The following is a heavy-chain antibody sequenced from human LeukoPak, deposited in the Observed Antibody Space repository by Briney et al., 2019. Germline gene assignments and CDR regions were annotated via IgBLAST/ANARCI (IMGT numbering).Heavy chain of an antibody. J-gene: IGHJ1*01. Sequence: SETLSLTCTVSGGSINSNIYYWGWIRQPPGKGLEWIGTLYYSGSPYYNPSLERRVTISVDTSKNQFSLQLRSVTAADTAVYYCARQRFTSSQSTYFQHWGQGTLVTVSS. CDR3: ARQRFTSSQSTYFQH. V-gene: IGHV4-39*01. CDR1: GGSINSNIYY. CDR2: LYYSGSP. D-gene: IGHD6-13*01.